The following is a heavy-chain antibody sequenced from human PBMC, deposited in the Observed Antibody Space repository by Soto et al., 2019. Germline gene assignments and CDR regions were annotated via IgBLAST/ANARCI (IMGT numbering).Heavy chain of an antibody. CDR1: GGTFSSYA. J-gene: IGHJ4*02. Sequence: SVKVSCKASGGTFSSYAISWVRQAPGQGLEWMGGIIPIFGTANYAQKFQGRVTITADESTSTAYMELSSLRSEDTALYYCARETYGSGSYYDVDYWGQGTLVTVSS. D-gene: IGHD3-10*01. V-gene: IGHV1-69*13. CDR3: ARETYGSGSYYDVDY. CDR2: IIPIFGTA.